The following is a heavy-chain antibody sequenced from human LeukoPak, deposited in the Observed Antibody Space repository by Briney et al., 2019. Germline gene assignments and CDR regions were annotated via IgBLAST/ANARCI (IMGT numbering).Heavy chain of an antibody. J-gene: IGHJ6*02. V-gene: IGHV1-69*04. Sequence: ASAKVSCEASGGTFSSYAISWVRQAPGQGVEGMGRIIPILGIANYAQKFQGRVTITADKSTSTAYMELSSLRSEDTAVYYCARGGGEVPSAIYVWGQGTTVTVSS. D-gene: IGHD2-2*01. CDR3: ARGGGEVPSAIYV. CDR1: GGTFSSYA. CDR2: IIPILGIA.